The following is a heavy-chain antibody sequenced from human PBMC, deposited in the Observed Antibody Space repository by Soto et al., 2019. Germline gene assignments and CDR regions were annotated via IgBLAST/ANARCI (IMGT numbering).Heavy chain of an antibody. D-gene: IGHD2-8*01. CDR1: GFTFSNYG. Sequence: GGSLRLSCVVSGFTFSNYGMSWVRQAPGKGLEWVASISGACGRIYNEDSVKGRFTISRDNSKNSVYLQVNSLRADDTAVYYCAKGHTNENGHYSYYGMDVWGQGTTVTVSS. V-gene: IGHV3-23*01. J-gene: IGHJ6*02. CDR3: AKGHTNENGHYSYYGMDV. CDR2: ISGACGRI.